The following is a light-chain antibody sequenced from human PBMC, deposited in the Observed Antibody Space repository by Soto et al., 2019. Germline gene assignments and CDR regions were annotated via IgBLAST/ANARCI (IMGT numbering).Light chain of an antibody. V-gene: IGLV1-47*02. CDR1: SSNIGRGF. J-gene: IGLJ2*01. Sequence: QSVLTQPPSASGTPGQNVTLSCSGSSSNIGRGFVYWYQQLPGAAPKLLMYSHNIRPSGIPDRFSASTSGTSASLAISGLRSEDEADYHCATWDDDVSGLVFGGGTKVTVL. CDR2: SHN. CDR3: ATWDDDVSGLV.